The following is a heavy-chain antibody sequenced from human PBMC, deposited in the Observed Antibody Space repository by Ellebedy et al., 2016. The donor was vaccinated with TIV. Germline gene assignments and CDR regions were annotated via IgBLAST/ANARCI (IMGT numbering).Heavy chain of an antibody. V-gene: IGHV1-18*01. J-gene: IGHJ4*02. CDR1: GYTFTNYG. CDR2: ISAYNGNT. D-gene: IGHD1-26*01. Sequence: ASVKVSCXASGYTFTNYGINWVRQAPGQGLEWMGWISAYNGNTNYAQKFQGRVTMTTDTSTSTAYMELRSLRSDDTAVYYCTRAYSGSPPGYWGQGTLVTVSS. CDR3: TRAYSGSPPGY.